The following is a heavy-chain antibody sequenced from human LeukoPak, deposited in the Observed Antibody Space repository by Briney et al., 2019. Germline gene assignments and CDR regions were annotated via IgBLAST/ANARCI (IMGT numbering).Heavy chain of an antibody. Sequence: ASVKVSCKASGYSFTGYYIHWVRQATGQGLEWMGIIGPHGDDATYAQKFQGRVTMTGERSTRTVYMQLSSLRSDDTAVYYCARAGVMATNHFDLWGRGTPVTVSS. CDR1: GYSFTGYY. D-gene: IGHD5-24*01. CDR3: ARAGVMATNHFDL. J-gene: IGHJ2*01. V-gene: IGHV1-46*01. CDR2: IGPHGDDA.